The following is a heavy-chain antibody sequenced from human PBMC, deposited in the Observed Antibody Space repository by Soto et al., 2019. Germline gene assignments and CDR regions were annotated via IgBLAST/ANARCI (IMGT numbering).Heavy chain of an antibody. V-gene: IGHV3-48*01. Sequence: GGSLRHSCAASGFTFSSYSMNWVRQAPGKGLEWVSYISSSSSTIYYADSVKGRFTISRDNAKNSLYLQMNSLRAEDTAVYYCARAGYSSSWYFPDYCKDVWGKGTTVTVSS. CDR2: ISSSSSTI. CDR1: GFTFSSYS. D-gene: IGHD6-13*01. J-gene: IGHJ6*03. CDR3: ARAGYSSSWYFPDYCKDV.